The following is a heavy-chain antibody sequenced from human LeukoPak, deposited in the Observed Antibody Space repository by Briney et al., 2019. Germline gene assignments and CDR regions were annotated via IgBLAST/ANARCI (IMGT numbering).Heavy chain of an antibody. D-gene: IGHD2-15*01. CDR1: GGSISSYY. CDR3: ARSRGYVGAFDI. J-gene: IGHJ3*02. CDR2: IYYSGST. V-gene: IGHV4-59*01. Sequence: KPSETLSLTCTVSGGSISSYYWSWIRQPPGKGLEWIGYIYYSGSTNYNPSLKSRVTISVDTSKNQFSLKLSSVTAADTAVYYCARSRGYVGAFDIWGQGTMVTVSS.